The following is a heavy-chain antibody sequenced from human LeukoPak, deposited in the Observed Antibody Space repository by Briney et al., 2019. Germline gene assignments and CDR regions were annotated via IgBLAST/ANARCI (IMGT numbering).Heavy chain of an antibody. CDR3: ARPYTSGYRGAFDI. CDR2: IYYTGNT. V-gene: IGHV4-39*07. Sequence: SETLSLTCSVSGDSITGYYWGWIRQPPGKGLEWIGNIYYTGNTYYNSSLKSRVTISVDTSKNQFSLKLSSVTAEDTAVYYCARPYTSGYRGAFDIWGQGTMVTVSS. J-gene: IGHJ3*02. CDR1: GDSITGYY. D-gene: IGHD6-19*01.